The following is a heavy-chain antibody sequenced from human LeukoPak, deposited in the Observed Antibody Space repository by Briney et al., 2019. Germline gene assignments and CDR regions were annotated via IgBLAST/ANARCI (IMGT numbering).Heavy chain of an antibody. D-gene: IGHD3-22*01. CDR3: ARAEVVVTHFDY. V-gene: IGHV4-38-2*02. Sequence: SETLSLTCTVSGYSISSGYYWGWIRQPPGKGLEWIGGIYHSGSTYYNPSLKSRVTISVDTSKNQFSLKLSSVTAADTAVYYCARAEVVVTHFDYWGQGTLVTVFS. J-gene: IGHJ4*02. CDR1: GYSISSGYY. CDR2: IYHSGST.